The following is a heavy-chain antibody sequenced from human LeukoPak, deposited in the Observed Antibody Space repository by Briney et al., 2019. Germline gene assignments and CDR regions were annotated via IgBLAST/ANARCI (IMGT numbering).Heavy chain of an antibody. Sequence: GGSLRLSCAASRFTFANYAMSWVRQAPGKGLEWVAVISYDGSNKYYVDSVKGRFTISRDNSKNTLYLQMNSLRAEDTAVYYCARDPVSSWYYYYYMDVRGKGTTVTVSS. CDR3: ARDPVSSWYYYYYMDV. D-gene: IGHD6-13*01. CDR1: RFTFANYA. V-gene: IGHV3-30*04. CDR2: ISYDGSNK. J-gene: IGHJ6*03.